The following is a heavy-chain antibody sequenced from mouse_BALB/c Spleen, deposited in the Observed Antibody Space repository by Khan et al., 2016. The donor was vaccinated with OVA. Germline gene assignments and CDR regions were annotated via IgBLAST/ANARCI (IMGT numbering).Heavy chain of an antibody. CDR2: IFPGTGTT. J-gene: IGHJ3*01. D-gene: IGHD2-1*01. CDR3: ASGYFGNYEFAY. V-gene: IGHV1S132*01. CDR1: GYTFTNYW. Sequence: QIQLVQSGADLVKPGASVKLSCKTSGYTFTNYWIQWVKQRPGQGLGWIGEIFPGTGTTYYNENFKAKATLTIDTSSSTAYMQLSSLTSEDSAVYFCASGYFGNYEFAYWGQGTLVTASA.